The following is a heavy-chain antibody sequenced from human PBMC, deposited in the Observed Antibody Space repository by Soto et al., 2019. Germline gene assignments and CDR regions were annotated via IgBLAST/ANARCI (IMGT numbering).Heavy chain of an antibody. CDR2: IYYSGST. CDR3: ASPFTIAVAGTAYYYYYGMHV. J-gene: IGHJ6*02. V-gene: IGHV4-39*01. Sequence: SQTLSLTCTVSGGSISSSSYYWGWIRQPPGKGLEWIGSIYYSGSTYYNPSLKGRVTISVDTSKNQFSLKLSSVTAADTAVYYCASPFTIAVAGTAYYYYYGMHVWGQGTTVTVSS. CDR1: GGSISSSSYY. D-gene: IGHD6-19*01.